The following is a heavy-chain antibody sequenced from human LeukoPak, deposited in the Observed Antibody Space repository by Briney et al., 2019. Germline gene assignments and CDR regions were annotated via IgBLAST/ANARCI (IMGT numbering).Heavy chain of an antibody. CDR1: GGSISSGGYS. Sequence: SQTLSLTCAVSGGSISSGGYSWSWIRQPPGKGLEWIGYIYHSGSTYYNPSLKSRVTISVDTSKNQFSLKLSSVTAADTAVYYCARGGCSGGSCYSGLTIYWGQGTLVTVSS. D-gene: IGHD2-15*01. CDR3: ARGGCSGGSCYSGLTIY. J-gene: IGHJ4*02. V-gene: IGHV4-30-2*01. CDR2: IYHSGST.